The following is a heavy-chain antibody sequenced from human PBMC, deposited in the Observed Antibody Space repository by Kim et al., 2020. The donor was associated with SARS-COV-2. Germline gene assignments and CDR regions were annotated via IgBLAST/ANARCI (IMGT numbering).Heavy chain of an antibody. CDR3: ARDPQHQVWGSYRYFDY. CDR1: GGSFSGYY. Sequence: SETLSLTCAVYGGSFSGYYWSWIRQPPGKGLEWIGEINHSGITTYNPSLKSRVTISVDTSKNQFSLKLSSVTAADTALYYCARDPQHQVWGSYRYFDYWGQGTQVTVSS. CDR2: INHSGIT. J-gene: IGHJ4*02. V-gene: IGHV4-34*01. D-gene: IGHD3-16*02.